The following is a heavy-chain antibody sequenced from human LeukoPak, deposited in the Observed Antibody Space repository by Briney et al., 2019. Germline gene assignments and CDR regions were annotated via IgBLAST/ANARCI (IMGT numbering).Heavy chain of an antibody. CDR1: GYSFTSYW. Sequence: GESLKISCKGSGYSFTSYWIGWVRQMPGKGLEWMGIIYPGDSDTRYSPSFQGQVTISADKSISTAYLQWSSLKASDTAMYYCARQFDYGDYEGGCFDYWGQGTLVTVSS. V-gene: IGHV5-51*01. D-gene: IGHD4-17*01. CDR2: IYPGDSDT. CDR3: ARQFDYGDYEGGCFDY. J-gene: IGHJ4*02.